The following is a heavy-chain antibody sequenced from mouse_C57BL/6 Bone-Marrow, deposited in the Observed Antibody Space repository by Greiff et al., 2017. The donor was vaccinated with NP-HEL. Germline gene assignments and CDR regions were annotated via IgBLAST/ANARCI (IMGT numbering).Heavy chain of an antibody. J-gene: IGHJ2*01. CDR3: ASRLNRY. V-gene: IGHV1-59*01. CDR2: IDPSDSYT. Sequence: QVQLQQPGAELVRPGTSVKLSCKASGYTFTSYWMHWVKQRPGQGLEWIGVIDPSDSYTNYNQKFKGKATLTVDTSSSTAYMQLSSLTAEDSAVYYCASRLNRYWGQGTTLTVSS. CDR1: GYTFTSYW.